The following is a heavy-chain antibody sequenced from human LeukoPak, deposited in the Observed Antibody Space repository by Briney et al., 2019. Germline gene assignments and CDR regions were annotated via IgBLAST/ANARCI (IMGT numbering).Heavy chain of an antibody. V-gene: IGHV4-61*02. CDR2: IYTSGTT. Sequence: SQTLSLTWPVSGRSISSGSYFWSWIRQPAGKGLEWIGRIYTSGTTNYNPSLKSRVTISVDTSKNQFSLKLSSVTAADTAVYYCASDRIEVDAFDIWGQGTMVTVSS. D-gene: IGHD2-15*01. CDR3: ASDRIEVDAFDI. CDR1: GRSISSGSYF. J-gene: IGHJ3*02.